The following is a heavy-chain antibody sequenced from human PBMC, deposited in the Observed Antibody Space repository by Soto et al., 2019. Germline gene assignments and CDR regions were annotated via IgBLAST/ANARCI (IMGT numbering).Heavy chain of an antibody. CDR2: IYHSGST. J-gene: IGHJ4*02. CDR3: AKRRGAGGHFDY. D-gene: IGHD2-15*01. Sequence: SETLSLTCAVSGGSISSGGYSWSWIRQPPGKGLEWIGYIYHSGSTYYNPSLKSRVTISVDRSKNQFSLKLSSVTAADTAVYYCAKRRGAGGHFDYWGQGALVTVSS. V-gene: IGHV4-30-2*01. CDR1: GGSISSGGYS.